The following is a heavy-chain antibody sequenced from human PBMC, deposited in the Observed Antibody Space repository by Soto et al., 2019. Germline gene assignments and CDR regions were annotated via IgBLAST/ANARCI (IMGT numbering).Heavy chain of an antibody. V-gene: IGHV4-4*02. D-gene: IGHD3-22*01. Sequence: PSETLSLTCAVSGGSISSSYWWSWVRQPPGKGLEWIGEIYHSGSTNYNPSLKSRVTISVDKSKNQFSLKLSSVTAADTAVYYCTRRRITMIVVVYDAFDIWGQGTTGTVSS. CDR3: TRRRITMIVVVYDAFDI. CDR1: GGSISSSYW. CDR2: IYHSGST. J-gene: IGHJ3*02.